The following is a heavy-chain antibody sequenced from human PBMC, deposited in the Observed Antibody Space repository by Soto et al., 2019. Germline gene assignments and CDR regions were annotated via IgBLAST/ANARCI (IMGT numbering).Heavy chain of an antibody. CDR3: AKPPHYIAVAGTGFDY. CDR2: ISGSGGST. J-gene: IGHJ4*02. CDR1: GFTFSSYA. Sequence: PGGSLRLSCAASGFTFSSYAMSWVRQAPGKGLEWVSAISGSGGSTYYADSVKGRFTISRDNSKNTLYLQMNSLRAEDTAVYYCAKPPHYIAVAGTGFDYWGQGTLVIVSS. D-gene: IGHD6-19*01. V-gene: IGHV3-23*01.